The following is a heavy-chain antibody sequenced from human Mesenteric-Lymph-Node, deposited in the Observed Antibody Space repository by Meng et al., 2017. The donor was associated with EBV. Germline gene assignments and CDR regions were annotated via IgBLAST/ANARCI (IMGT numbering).Heavy chain of an antibody. CDR2: INPSDGST. J-gene: IGHJ4*02. CDR1: GYTFTTYY. CDR3: ARDSYYATGTYWGYFDY. V-gene: IGHV1-46*01. Sequence: QVQLVQSGAEVKKPGASMKVSCKAAGYTFTTYYIHWVRQAPGQGLEWMGIINPSDGSTSYAQKFQGRVTMTRDTSTSTVYMELSSLRSEDTAVYYCARDSYYATGTYWGYFDYWGQGTLVIVSA. D-gene: IGHD3-10*01.